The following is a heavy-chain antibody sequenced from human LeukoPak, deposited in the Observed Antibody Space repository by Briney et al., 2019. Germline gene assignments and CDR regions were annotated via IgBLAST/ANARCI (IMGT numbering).Heavy chain of an antibody. CDR3: ARGPIGGLRKGFDI. CDR2: INTHSGAT. D-gene: IGHD1-26*01. J-gene: IGHJ4*02. CDR1: GNTFAGYY. V-gene: IGHV1-2*02. Sequence: ASVRVSCKASGNTFAGYYVHWVRQAPGQGLEWMGWINTHSGATNYAQHFQGRVTMTTDTSVTTAYMDLDGLKSDDAAVYFCARGPIGGLRKGFDIWGQGTLVTVSS.